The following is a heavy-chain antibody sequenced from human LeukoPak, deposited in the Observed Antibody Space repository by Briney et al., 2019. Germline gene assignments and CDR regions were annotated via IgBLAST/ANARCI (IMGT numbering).Heavy chain of an antibody. CDR1: GFTFSSYG. CDR2: ISGSGGST. CDR3: AKAGEVGATYYFDY. J-gene: IGHJ4*02. V-gene: IGHV3-23*01. Sequence: GGSLRLSCAASGFTFSSYGMSWVRQAPGKGLEGVSTISGSGGSTYYADSVKGRYTISRENSKNTLYLQMNSLRAEDTAVYYCAKAGEVGATYYFDYWGQGTLVTVSS. D-gene: IGHD1-26*01.